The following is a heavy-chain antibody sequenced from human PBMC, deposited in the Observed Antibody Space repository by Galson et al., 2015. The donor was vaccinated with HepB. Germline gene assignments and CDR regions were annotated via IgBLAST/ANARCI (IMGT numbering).Heavy chain of an antibody. CDR1: GGTFSSYA. D-gene: IGHD4-17*01. V-gene: IGHV1-69*10. Sequence: SVKVSCKASGGTFSSYAISWVRQAPGQGLEWMGGIIPILGIANYAQKFQGRVTITADKSTSTAYMELSSLRSEDTAVYYCARTIMAPDYGDYGDPRVYNCFDPWGQGTLVTVSS. J-gene: IGHJ5*02. CDR2: IIPILGIA. CDR3: ARTIMAPDYGDYGDPRVYNCFDP.